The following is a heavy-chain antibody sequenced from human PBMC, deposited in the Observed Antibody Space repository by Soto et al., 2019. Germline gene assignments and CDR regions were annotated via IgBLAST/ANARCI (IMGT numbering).Heavy chain of an antibody. Sequence: SETLSLTCAVYGGSFSAYYWSWIRQPPGKGLEWIGEINHSGGTSYNPSLKSRVTISVDTSKSQFSLKLTSVTAADRAVYYCATVDIVATLHFGYWGQGTLVTVSS. CDR2: INHSGGT. J-gene: IGHJ4*02. CDR1: GGSFSAYY. D-gene: IGHD5-12*01. V-gene: IGHV4-34*01. CDR3: ATVDIVATLHFGY.